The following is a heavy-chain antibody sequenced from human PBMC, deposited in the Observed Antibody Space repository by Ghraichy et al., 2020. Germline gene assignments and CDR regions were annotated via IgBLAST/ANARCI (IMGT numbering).Heavy chain of an antibody. V-gene: IGHV4-59*01. CDR3: ARMGRIQNHYGSGNFYNVDY. CDR2: IYYSGST. CDR1: GGSISSYY. Sequence: SETLSLTCAVSGGSISSYYWSWIRQPPGKGLEWIGYIYYSGSTNYNPSLKSRVTISVDTSKNQFSLNLSSVTAADPAVYYCARMGRIQNHYGSGNFYNVDYWGQGALVTVSS. J-gene: IGHJ4*02. D-gene: IGHD3-10*01.